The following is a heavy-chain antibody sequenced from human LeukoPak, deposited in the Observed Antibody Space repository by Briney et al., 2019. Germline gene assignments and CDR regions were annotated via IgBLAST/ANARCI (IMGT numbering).Heavy chain of an antibody. Sequence: GGSLRLSCAASGFTFSSYSMNWVRQAPGKGLEWVSYISSSSSTIYYADSVKGRCTISRDNAKNSLYLQMNSLRAEDTAVYYCARDGEDIVVVPVWDYYYYMDVWGKGTTVTVSS. CDR1: GFTFSSYS. CDR2: ISSSSSTI. V-gene: IGHV3-48*04. J-gene: IGHJ6*03. CDR3: ARDGEDIVVVPVWDYYYYMDV. D-gene: IGHD2-2*01.